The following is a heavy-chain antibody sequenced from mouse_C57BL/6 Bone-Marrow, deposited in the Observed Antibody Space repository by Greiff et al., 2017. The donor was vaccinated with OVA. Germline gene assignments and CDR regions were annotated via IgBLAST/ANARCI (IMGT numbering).Heavy chain of an antibody. Sequence: VQLKESGPGLVAPSQSLSITCTVSGFSLTSYAISWVRQPPGKGLEWLGVIWTGGGTNYNSALKSRLSISKDNSKSQVFLKMNSLQTDDTARYYCARSPITTVVATPSLYWYFDVWGTGTTVTVSS. CDR3: ARSPITTVVATPSLYWYFDV. CDR2: IWTGGGT. D-gene: IGHD1-1*01. V-gene: IGHV2-9-1*01. CDR1: GFSLTSYA. J-gene: IGHJ1*03.